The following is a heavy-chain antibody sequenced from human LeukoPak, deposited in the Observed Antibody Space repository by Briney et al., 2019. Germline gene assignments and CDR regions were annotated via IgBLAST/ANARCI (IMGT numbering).Heavy chain of an antibody. CDR3: ARDQDWAFDY. Sequence: GGSLRLSCAASGFPFSDYYMSWIRQAPGKGLEWVSYISGSGPTIFYADSVRGRFATSRDNAKNSLYLQINNVGADDTAVYYCARDQDWAFDYWGQGTLVTVSS. CDR1: GFPFSDYY. V-gene: IGHV3-11*04. J-gene: IGHJ4*02. D-gene: IGHD3/OR15-3a*01. CDR2: ISGSGPTI.